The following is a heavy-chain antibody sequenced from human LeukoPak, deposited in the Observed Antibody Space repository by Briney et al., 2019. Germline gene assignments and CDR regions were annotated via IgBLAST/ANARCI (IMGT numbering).Heavy chain of an antibody. CDR2: IGGSDGRT. CDR1: GFTFSTYA. CDR3: AKDSSSYDWGYMDV. V-gene: IGHV3-23*01. Sequence: GGSLRLSCAASGFTFSTYAMSWVHQAPGKGLEWVSLIGGSDGRTRYADSVKGRFTISRDNSKNTLYLEMNSLRAEDTAVYYCAKDSSSYDWGYMDVWGKGTTVTISS. J-gene: IGHJ6*03. D-gene: IGHD3-22*01.